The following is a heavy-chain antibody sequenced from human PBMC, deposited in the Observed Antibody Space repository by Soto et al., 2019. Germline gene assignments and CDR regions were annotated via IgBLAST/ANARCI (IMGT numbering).Heavy chain of an antibody. V-gene: IGHV4-30-4*01. CDR2: IYYSGST. D-gene: IGHD4-17*01. CDR1: GGSISSGDYY. J-gene: IGHJ4*02. Sequence: QEQLQESGPALVKPSQTLSLTCTVSGGSISSGDYYWSWIRQPPGKGLEWIGYIYYSGSTYYNPSLKSRVTISVDTSKNQFSLKLSSVTAEDTAVYYCAIYGGNSGYFDYWGQGTLVSVSS. CDR3: AIYGGNSGYFDY.